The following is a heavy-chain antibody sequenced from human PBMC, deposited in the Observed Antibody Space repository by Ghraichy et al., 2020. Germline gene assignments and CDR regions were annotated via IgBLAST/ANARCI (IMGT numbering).Heavy chain of an antibody. CDR1: GDNVSSNSAA. V-gene: IGHV6-1*01. J-gene: IGHJ3*02. Sequence: SKTLSLTCAISGDNVSSNSAAWNWIRQSPSRGLEWLGRTYHRSKWYNDYAVSVKSRITINPDTSKNQFSLQLNSVTPEDTAVYYCARDYSDSSAYYYVRAFDIWGQGTMVTVSS. D-gene: IGHD3-22*01. CDR3: ARDYSDSSAYYYVRAFDI. CDR2: TYHRSKWYN.